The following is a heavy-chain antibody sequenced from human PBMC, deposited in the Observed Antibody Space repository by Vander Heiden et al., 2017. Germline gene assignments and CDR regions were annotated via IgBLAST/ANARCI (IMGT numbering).Heavy chain of an antibody. J-gene: IGHJ4*02. CDR2: IYYSGST. V-gene: IGHV4-39*01. Sequence: QLQLQESGPGLVKPSETLSLTCTVSGCSISSSSYYWGWIRQPPGKGLEWIGSIYYSGSTYYNPSLKSRVTISVDTSKNQFSLKLSSVTAADTAVYYCARQRLRITMVRGKKYFDYWGQGTLVTVSS. CDR1: GCSISSSSYY. D-gene: IGHD3-10*01. CDR3: ARQRLRITMVRGKKYFDY.